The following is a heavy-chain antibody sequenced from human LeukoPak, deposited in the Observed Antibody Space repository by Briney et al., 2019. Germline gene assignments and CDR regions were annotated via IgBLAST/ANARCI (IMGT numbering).Heavy chain of an antibody. V-gene: IGHV3-33*01. CDR2: IWYDGSNK. CDR3: SRETVLLWFGEVERGYYFDY. D-gene: IGHD3-10*01. J-gene: IGHJ4*02. CDR1: GFTFSSDG. Sequence: GGSLRLSCAASGFTFSSDGMHWVRQAPGKGLEWVAVIWYDGSNKYYADSVKGRFTISRDNSKNTLYLQMTSLRAEDTTVYYCSRETVLLWFGEVERGYYFDYWGQGTLVTVSS.